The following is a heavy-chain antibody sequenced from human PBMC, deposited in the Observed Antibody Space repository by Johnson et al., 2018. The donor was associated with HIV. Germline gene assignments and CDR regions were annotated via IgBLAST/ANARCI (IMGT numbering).Heavy chain of an antibody. D-gene: IGHD6-13*01. CDR2: ISYDGTKK. V-gene: IGHV3-30*18. Sequence: QVQLVESGGGVVQPGRSLRLSCAASGFTFSSYAMHWVRQAPGKGLEWVAVISYDGTKKNYADSVKGRFTISRDNSKNTLHLQMNSLRAEDTAVYYCAKCIWGSSLIDAFDIWGQGTMVTVSS. J-gene: IGHJ3*02. CDR3: AKCIWGSSLIDAFDI. CDR1: GFTFSSYA.